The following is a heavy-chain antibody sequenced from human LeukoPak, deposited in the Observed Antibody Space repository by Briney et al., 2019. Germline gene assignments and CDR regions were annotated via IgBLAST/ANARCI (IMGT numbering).Heavy chain of an antibody. V-gene: IGHV3-23*01. J-gene: IGHJ4*02. CDR3: AKGGNPDY. CDR1: GFTFNTYA. D-gene: IGHD1-26*01. CDR2: ISVSGGTT. Sequence: PGGSLRLSCAASGFTFNTYAMSWVRQAPGKGLEWVSGISVSGGTTYYIDSAKGRFTISRDNSKNTLYLQMNSLRAEDMAVYYCAKGGNPDYWGQGTLVTVSS.